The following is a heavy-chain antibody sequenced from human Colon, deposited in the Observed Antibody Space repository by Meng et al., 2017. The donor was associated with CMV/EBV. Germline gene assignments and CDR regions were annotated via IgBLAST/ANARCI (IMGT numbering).Heavy chain of an antibody. CDR3: ARDFYGDYVRSSFDY. CDR2: ISNDGSDK. V-gene: IGHV3-30-3*01. J-gene: IGHJ4*02. D-gene: IGHD4-17*01. Sequence: SGFAFSSFAMHWVGEAPGKGLEWVALISNDGSDKYYADSVKGRFTISRDNSNNTLFLQMNSLRAEDTAVYYCARDFYGDYVRSSFDYWGQGILVTVSS. CDR1: GFAFSSFA.